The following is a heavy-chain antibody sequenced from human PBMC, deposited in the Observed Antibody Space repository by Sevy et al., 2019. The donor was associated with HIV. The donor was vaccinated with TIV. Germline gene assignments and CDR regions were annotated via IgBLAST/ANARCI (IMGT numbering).Heavy chain of an antibody. D-gene: IGHD2-8*01. Sequence: GGSLRLSCAVSGFSFSHYAFHWVRQAPGKGLEWVSLISYDGTYKYYADAVKGRFTISRDKSNKTLYLPMNRLRGNDTAVYDCARVADSYCTNDCYHRFDYWGQGALVTVSS. V-gene: IGHV3-30-3*01. CDR2: ISYDGTYK. CDR1: GFSFSHYA. CDR3: ARVADSYCTNDCYHRFDY. J-gene: IGHJ4*02.